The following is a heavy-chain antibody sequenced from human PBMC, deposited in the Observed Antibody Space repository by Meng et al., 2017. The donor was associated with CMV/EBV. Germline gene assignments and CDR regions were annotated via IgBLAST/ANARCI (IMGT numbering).Heavy chain of an antibody. CDR3: AILTSTVPR. J-gene: IGHJ4*02. CDR1: GFTFSRYW. D-gene: IGHD4-17*01. CDR2: INSDGSSI. Sequence: RLSCAASGFTFSRYWMHWVRQAPGKGLVWVSRINSDGSSIRYADSVKGRFTISRDNAKNTVYLQMDSLRAEDTAVYYCAILTSTVPRWGQGTLVTVSS. V-gene: IGHV3-74*01.